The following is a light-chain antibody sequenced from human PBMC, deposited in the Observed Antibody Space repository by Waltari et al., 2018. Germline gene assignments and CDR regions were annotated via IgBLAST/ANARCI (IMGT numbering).Light chain of an antibody. CDR3: DSRDSSGNHAV. CDR1: SPRRYH. CDR2: GQN. Sequence: SSELTQDPVVSVALGQTVRITCQGDSPRRYHSSWYQQKPGQAPVLVIYGQNNRPSGIADRFSGSTSGNTASLTITGAQAEDEADYYCDSRDSSGNHAVFGGGTKLTVL. V-gene: IGLV3-19*01. J-gene: IGLJ2*01.